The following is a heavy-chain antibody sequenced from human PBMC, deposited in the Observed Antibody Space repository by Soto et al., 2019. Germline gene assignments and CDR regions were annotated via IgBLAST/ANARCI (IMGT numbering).Heavy chain of an antibody. J-gene: IGHJ3*02. V-gene: IGHV4-30-2*01. CDR1: GGSVNSAGYS. D-gene: IGHD3-22*01. CDR2: IYHSGST. Sequence: SETLSLTCAVSGGSVNSAGYSWSWIRQPPGKGLEWIGYIYHSGSTYYNPSLKSRVTISLDRSNNHFSLKLSSVTAADTAVYSCATVPIYYDSSRYSHYGSFDIRGQGTMVTVSS. CDR3: ATVPIYYDSSRYSHYGSFDI.